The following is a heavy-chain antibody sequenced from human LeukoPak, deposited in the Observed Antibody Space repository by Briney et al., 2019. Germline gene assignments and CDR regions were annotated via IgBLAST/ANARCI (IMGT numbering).Heavy chain of an antibody. J-gene: IGHJ4*02. V-gene: IGHV4-4*07. Sequence: SETLSLTCTVSGGSISSYYWSWIRQPAGEGLEWLGPINASGTTIYNPSLNSRVTMSVDTSKNKFSLRLASVTAADTAVYYCARVADRFGYNYGIDEYFDYWGQGTLVTVSS. CDR3: ARVADRFGYNYGIDEYFDY. CDR2: INASGTT. D-gene: IGHD5-18*01. CDR1: GGSISSYY.